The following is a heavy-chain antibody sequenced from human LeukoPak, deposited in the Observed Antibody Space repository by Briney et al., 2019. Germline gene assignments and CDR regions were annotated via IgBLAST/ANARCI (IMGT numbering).Heavy chain of an antibody. J-gene: IGHJ4*02. Sequence: SGTLSLTCAVSGGSISSSNWWSWVRQPPGKGLEWIGEIYHSGSTNYNPSLKSRVTISVDTSKNQFSLKLSSVTAADTAVYYCARHYCSTTSCYVSHWGQGTLVTVSS. CDR3: ARHYCSTTSCYVSH. V-gene: IGHV4-4*02. D-gene: IGHD2-2*01. CDR1: GGSISSSNW. CDR2: IYHSGST.